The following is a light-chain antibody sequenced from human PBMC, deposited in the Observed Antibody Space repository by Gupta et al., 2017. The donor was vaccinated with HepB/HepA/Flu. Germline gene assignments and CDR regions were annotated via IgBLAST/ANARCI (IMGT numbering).Light chain of an antibody. CDR2: SAS. CDR1: QGIRDD. V-gene: IGKV1-17*01. CDR3: LQHNGYPLT. J-gene: IGKJ5*01. Sequence: DIQMTQSPSSLSASVGDRVTITCRASQGIRDDLSWYQQKPGRAPKRLSYSASSLQNGVPSRFSGSGSGTEFTLTISSLHPEDSAIYYCLQHNGYPLTFGQGTRLEI.